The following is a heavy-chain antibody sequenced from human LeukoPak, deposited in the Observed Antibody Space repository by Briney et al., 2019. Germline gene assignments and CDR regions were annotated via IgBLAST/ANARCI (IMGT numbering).Heavy chain of an antibody. CDR2: ISGSGGST. CDR3: AKDSGDYVGSFDY. Sequence: QPGGSLRLSCAASGFTFSSYAMSWVRQAPGKGLEWVSAISGSGGSTYYADSVKGRFTISRDNSKNTLYLQMNIMRAEDTAVYYCAKDSGDYVGSFDYWGQGTLVTVSS. D-gene: IGHD4-17*01. J-gene: IGHJ4*02. V-gene: IGHV3-23*01. CDR1: GFTFSSYA.